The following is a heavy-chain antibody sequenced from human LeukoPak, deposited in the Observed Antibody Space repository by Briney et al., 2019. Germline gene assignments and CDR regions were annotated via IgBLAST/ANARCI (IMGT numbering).Heavy chain of an antibody. D-gene: IGHD3-22*01. CDR1: GYSIRSDYY. Sequence: SETLSLTCTVSGYSIRSDYYWGWIRQSPGEGLEWVGSIYDSGITYYNPSLKSRVTISVDTSKNQFSLKLSSVTAADTAVYYCARRTYYYDSSGYYLGTVVDYWGQGTLVTVSS. J-gene: IGHJ4*02. CDR3: ARRTYYYDSSGYYLGTVVDY. V-gene: IGHV4-38-2*02. CDR2: IYDSGIT.